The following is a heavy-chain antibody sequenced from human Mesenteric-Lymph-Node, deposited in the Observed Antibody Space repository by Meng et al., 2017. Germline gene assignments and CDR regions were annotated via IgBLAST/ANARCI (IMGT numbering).Heavy chain of an antibody. V-gene: IGHV3-48*03. J-gene: IGHJ3*02. CDR2: ISSSGSTI. CDR3: ARVVDYYDSSGYYWSYAFDI. D-gene: IGHD3-22*01. CDR1: GFTFGNFA. Sequence: GGSLRLSCTASGFTFGNFAMTWVRQAPGKGLEWVSYISSSGSTIYYADSVKGRFTISRDNAKNSLYLQMNSLRAEDTAVYYCARVVDYYDSSGYYWSYAFDIWGQGTMVTVSS.